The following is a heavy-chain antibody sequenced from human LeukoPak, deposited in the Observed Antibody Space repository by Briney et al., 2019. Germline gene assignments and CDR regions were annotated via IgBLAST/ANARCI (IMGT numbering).Heavy chain of an antibody. CDR3: ARDRPTGNFDY. CDR1: GYSISSGYY. Sequence: SSETLSLTCTVPGYSISSGYYWGWIRQPPGKGLEWIGSINHSGNTYYNPSLKSRVTISVDTSKNQFSLNLSSVTAADTAVYYCARDRPTGNFDYWGQGTLVTVSS. V-gene: IGHV4-38-2*02. J-gene: IGHJ4*02. D-gene: IGHD2-8*02. CDR2: INHSGNT.